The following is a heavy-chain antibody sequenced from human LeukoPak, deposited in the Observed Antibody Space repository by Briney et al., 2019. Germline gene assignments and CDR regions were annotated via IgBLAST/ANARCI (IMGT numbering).Heavy chain of an antibody. J-gene: IGHJ3*02. D-gene: IGHD1-26*01. Sequence: SETLSLTCTVSGDSINGYYWSWIRQPPGKGLEWIGYIFYTGGINYNPSLKSRVTISVDTSKNQFSLKLSSVTAADTAVYYCAREGGFHSPAGIWGQGTMVTVSS. V-gene: IGHV4-4*08. CDR2: IFYTGGI. CDR1: GDSINGYY. CDR3: AREGGFHSPAGI.